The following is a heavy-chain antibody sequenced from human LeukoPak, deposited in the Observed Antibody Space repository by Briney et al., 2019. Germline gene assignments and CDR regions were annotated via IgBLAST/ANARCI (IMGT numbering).Heavy chain of an antibody. Sequence: PGGSLRLSCAASGFTFSSYAMSWVRQAPGKGLEWVSYISSSGSTIYYADSVKGRFTTSRDNAKNSLYLQMNSLRAEDTAVYYCAREREDDYVWGSYRYHYYMDVWGKGTTVTISS. D-gene: IGHD3-16*02. CDR2: ISSSGSTI. CDR3: AREREDDYVWGSYRYHYYMDV. V-gene: IGHV3-48*03. CDR1: GFTFSSYA. J-gene: IGHJ6*03.